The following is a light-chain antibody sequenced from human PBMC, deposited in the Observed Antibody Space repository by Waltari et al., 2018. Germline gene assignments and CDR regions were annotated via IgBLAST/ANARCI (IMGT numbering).Light chain of an antibody. J-gene: IGLJ3*02. CDR2: RNN. CDR1: SPNIGSNY. V-gene: IGLV1-47*01. Sequence: QSVLTQPPSASGTPGQRVTIPCSASSPNIGSNYVSWYQQLPGTAPKLLTYRNNQRPSGVPDRFSGSKSGTSASLAISGLRSEDEADYYCAAWDDSLSGWVFGGGTKLTVL. CDR3: AAWDDSLSGWV.